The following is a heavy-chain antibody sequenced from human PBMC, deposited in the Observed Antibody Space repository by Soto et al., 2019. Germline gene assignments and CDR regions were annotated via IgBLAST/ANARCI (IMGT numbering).Heavy chain of an antibody. V-gene: IGHV3-30*18. D-gene: IGHD2-2*01. J-gene: IGHJ6*03. CDR2: ISHDERNK. Sequence: PGQSLKISCAASGFTFNTYGMHWVRQAPVKGLEWVAVISHDERNKYYADSVRGRFTISRDNSKDTLYLQMNSLRAEDAAVYYCAKDDRYCRGIRCTYYSYYYMDVWGKGTTVTVSS. CDR3: AKDDRYCRGIRCTYYSYYYMDV. CDR1: GFTFNTYG.